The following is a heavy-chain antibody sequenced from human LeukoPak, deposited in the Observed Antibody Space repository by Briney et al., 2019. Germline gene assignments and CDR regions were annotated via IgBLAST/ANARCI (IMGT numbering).Heavy chain of an antibody. D-gene: IGHD2-15*01. CDR2: IKSKTDGGTT. CDR3: TTGVAVYYYDYYMDV. V-gene: IGHV3-15*01. CDR1: GFTFSNAW. J-gene: IGHJ6*03. Sequence: GGSLRLSCAASGFTFSNAWMSWVRQAPGKGLEWVGRIKSKTDGGTTDYAAPVRGRFTISRDDSKNTLYLQMNSLKTEDTAVYYCTTGVAVYYYDYYMDVWGKGTTVTVSS.